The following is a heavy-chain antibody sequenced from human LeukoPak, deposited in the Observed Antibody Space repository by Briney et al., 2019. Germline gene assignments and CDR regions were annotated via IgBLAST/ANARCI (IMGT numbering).Heavy chain of an antibody. J-gene: IGHJ3*02. V-gene: IGHV4-59*01. D-gene: IGHD3-22*01. CDR1: GGSISSYY. CDR3: ATNLDYYDSSGVVFDI. Sequence: SETLSLTCTVSGGSISSYYWSWIRQAPGKGLEWIGYIYYSGSTNYNPSLKSRVTISGDTSKNQFSLKLSSVTAADTAVYYCATNLDYYDSSGVVFDIWGQGTMVTVSS. CDR2: IYYSGST.